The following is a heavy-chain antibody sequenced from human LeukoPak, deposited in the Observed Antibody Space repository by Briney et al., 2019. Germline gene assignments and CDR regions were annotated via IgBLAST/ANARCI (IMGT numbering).Heavy chain of an antibody. CDR3: ARGKQLDYYGMDV. Sequence: GGSLRLSCAASGFTFSSYEMNWVRQAPGKGLEWVSYISSSGSTIYYADSVKGRFTISRDNAKNSLYLQVNSLRAEDTAVYYCARGKQLDYYGMDVWGKGTTVTVSS. V-gene: IGHV3-48*03. CDR1: GFTFSSYE. D-gene: IGHD6-13*01. CDR2: ISSSGSTI. J-gene: IGHJ6*04.